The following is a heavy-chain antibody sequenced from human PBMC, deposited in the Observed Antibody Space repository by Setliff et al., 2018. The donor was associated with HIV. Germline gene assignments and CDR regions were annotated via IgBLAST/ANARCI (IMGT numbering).Heavy chain of an antibody. J-gene: IGHJ1*01. CDR2: IHYSGST. D-gene: IGHD5-12*01. V-gene: IGHV4-39*01. CDR1: GGSISSSTYY. CDR3: ARRGYDFLGYFQH. Sequence: PSETLSLTCTVSGGSISSSTYYWGWIRQSPGKGLQWIGSIHYSGSTYYNPSLESRVTISVDTSETQFSLKLSSVTAGDTAVYYCARRGYDFLGYFQHWGHGTLVTVSS.